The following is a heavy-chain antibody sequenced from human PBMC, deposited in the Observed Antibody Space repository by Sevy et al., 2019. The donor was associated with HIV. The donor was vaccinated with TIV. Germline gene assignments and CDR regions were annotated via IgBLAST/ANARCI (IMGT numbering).Heavy chain of an antibody. D-gene: IGHD4-17*01. CDR1: GYMFTDYY. Sequence: ASVKVSCKASGYMFTDYYIHWVRQAPGQGLEWMAWINTNDGVTNYAQRFQGEVTVTRDTSISTAYMEMSRLRSDDTAIYCSARLTTMPTSDLYGMDVWGQWTSVTVSS. V-gene: IGHV1-2*02. CDR3: ARLTTMPTSDLYGMDV. CDR2: INTNDGVT. J-gene: IGHJ6*02.